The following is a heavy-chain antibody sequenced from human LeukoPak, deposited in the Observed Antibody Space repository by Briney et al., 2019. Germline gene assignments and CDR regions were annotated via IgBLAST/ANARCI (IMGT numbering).Heavy chain of an antibody. V-gene: IGHV6-1*01. CDR2: IYYRSKWYD. D-gene: IGHD6-13*01. CDR3: ARDIATRRSGWFDP. CDR1: GDSVSSDSVA. Sequence: SQTLSLTCAISGDSVSSDSVAWNWIRQSPSRGLEWLGRIYYRSKWYDEYAESVKSRITINPDTSRNQFSLHMKLVTPEDTAVYFCARDIATRRSGWFDPWGQGTLVTVSS. J-gene: IGHJ5*02.